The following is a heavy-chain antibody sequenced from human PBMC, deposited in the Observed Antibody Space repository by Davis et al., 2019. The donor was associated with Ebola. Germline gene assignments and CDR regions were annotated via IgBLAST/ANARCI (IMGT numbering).Heavy chain of an antibody. CDR1: GFTVSSDY. Sequence: GGSLRLSCVASGFTVSSDYMSWVRQAPGKGLEWVSVIYSGGSTYYADSVKGRFTISRHSSENTVFLQMNSLRPDDTAVYYCAKQRGVGAIDYDYWGRGTVVTVSS. CDR3: AKQRGVGAIDYDY. CDR2: IYSGGST. V-gene: IGHV3-53*04. D-gene: IGHD1-26*01. J-gene: IGHJ4*02.